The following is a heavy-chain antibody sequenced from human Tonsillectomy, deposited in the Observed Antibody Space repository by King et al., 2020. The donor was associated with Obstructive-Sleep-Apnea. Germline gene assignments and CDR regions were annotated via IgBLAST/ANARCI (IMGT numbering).Heavy chain of an antibody. CDR1: GGSISTNDYY. J-gene: IGHJ3*02. Sequence: LQLQESGPGLVKPSETLSLTCTVSGGSISTNDYYWGWIRQPPGKGLEWIGTMYYSGSTNYNPSLQSRITISVDRSKNQFSLKLSSVTAADTAVYYCASVMITFGGIIRPFDIWGQGTMVTVSS. V-gene: IGHV4-39*07. CDR3: ASVMITFGGIIRPFDI. CDR2: MYYSGST. D-gene: IGHD3-16*02.